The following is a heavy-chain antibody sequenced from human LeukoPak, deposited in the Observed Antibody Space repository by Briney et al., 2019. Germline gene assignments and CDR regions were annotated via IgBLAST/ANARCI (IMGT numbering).Heavy chain of an antibody. CDR2: IYYSGST. D-gene: IGHD5-12*01. J-gene: IGHJ6*03. CDR1: GGSISSSY. Sequence: PSETLSLTXTVSGGSISSSYWSWIRQPPGKGLEWIGYIYYSGSTNYNPSLKSRVTISVDTSKNQFSLKLSSVTAADTAVYYCAREETSGYDYYYYMDVWGKGTTVTVSS. CDR3: AREETSGYDYYYYMDV. V-gene: IGHV4-59*01.